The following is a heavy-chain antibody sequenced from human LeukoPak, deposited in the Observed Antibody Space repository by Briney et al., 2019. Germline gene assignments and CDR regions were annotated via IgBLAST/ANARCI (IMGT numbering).Heavy chain of an antibody. Sequence: GGSLRLSCAASGFTFSSFWMSWVRQAPGKGLEGVANINQDGSGKYYVDSVKGRFTISRDNAKNSLYLQMNSLRAEDTAVYYCARDQARMVRGVIYGYFDYWGQGTLVTVSS. D-gene: IGHD3-10*01. J-gene: IGHJ4*02. CDR1: GFTFSSFW. CDR2: INQDGSGK. V-gene: IGHV3-7*01. CDR3: ARDQARMVRGVIYGYFDY.